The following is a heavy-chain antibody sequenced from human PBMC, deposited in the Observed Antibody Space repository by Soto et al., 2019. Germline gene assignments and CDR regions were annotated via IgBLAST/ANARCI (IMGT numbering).Heavy chain of an antibody. D-gene: IGHD6-25*01. CDR2: INPSYGNA. CDR1: GNTFSRYA. V-gene: IGHV1-69*01. J-gene: IGHJ1*01. Sequence: QVQLVQSGAEVKEPGASVRVSCTASGNTFSRYALRWVRQAPGQGLEWLGWINPSYGNADYAQKFKGRLTITADPSTSAAYMQLTRLRSDDTAVYYCPRFEAGSYQDRSGGWCHWGEETMVIVSS. CDR3: PRFEAGSYQDRSGGWCH.